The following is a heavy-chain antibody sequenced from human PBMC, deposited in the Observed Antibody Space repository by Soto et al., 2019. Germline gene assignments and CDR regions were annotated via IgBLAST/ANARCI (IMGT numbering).Heavy chain of an antibody. CDR1: GFTFSSYA. CDR2: ISGSGGRT. Sequence: GGSLRLSCAASGFTFSSYAMSWVRQAPGKGLEWVSAISGSGGRTYYEDSVKGRFTISRDNSKNTLYLKMNSMRAEDTAVYYCAKGEGWSKARGGDYALLVDAFDIWGQGTMVTVSS. D-gene: IGHD4-17*01. CDR3: AKGEGWSKARGGDYALLVDAFDI. V-gene: IGHV3-23*01. J-gene: IGHJ3*02.